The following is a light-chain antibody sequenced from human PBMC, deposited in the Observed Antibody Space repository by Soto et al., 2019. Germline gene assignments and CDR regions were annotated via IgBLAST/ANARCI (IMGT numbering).Light chain of an antibody. CDR1: QGIGTY. J-gene: IGKJ3*01. V-gene: IGKV1-9*01. Sequence: IQMTQSPSSLSASVGDRVTITCRARQGIGTYLAWYQQKPGRAPKLLIYAASNLQSGVPSRFSGSGSGTDFTLTISSLQPEDFAIYYCQQVNTSPFPFGPGTKVNIK. CDR2: AAS. CDR3: QQVNTSPFP.